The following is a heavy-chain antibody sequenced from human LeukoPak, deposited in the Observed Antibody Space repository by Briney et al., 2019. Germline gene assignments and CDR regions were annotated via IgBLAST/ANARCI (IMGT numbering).Heavy chain of an antibody. J-gene: IGHJ4*02. D-gene: IGHD3-16*01. V-gene: IGHV1-2*02. Sequence: GASVKVSCKASGYTFTGYYMHWVRQAPGQGLEWMGWINPNSGGTNYAQKFQGRVTMTRDTSISTAYMELSRLRSDDTAVYYCARVASRYDYVWGSLYWGQGTLVTVSS. CDR2: INPNSGGT. CDR3: ARVASRYDYVWGSLY. CDR1: GYTFTGYY.